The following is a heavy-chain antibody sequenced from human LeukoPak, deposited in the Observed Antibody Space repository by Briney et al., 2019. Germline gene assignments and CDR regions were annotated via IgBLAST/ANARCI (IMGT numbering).Heavy chain of an antibody. CDR2: IYYSGST. D-gene: IGHD2/OR15-2a*01. CDR1: GGSISSYY. J-gene: IGHJ4*02. CDR3: AGQHPRNTVDF. Sequence: SETLSLTCTVSGGSISSYYWSWIRQPPGKGLEWIGYIYYSGSTNYNPSLKSRVTISVDTSKNQFSLKLSSVTAADTAVYYCAGQHPRNTVDFWGQGTLVTVSS. V-gene: IGHV4-59*08.